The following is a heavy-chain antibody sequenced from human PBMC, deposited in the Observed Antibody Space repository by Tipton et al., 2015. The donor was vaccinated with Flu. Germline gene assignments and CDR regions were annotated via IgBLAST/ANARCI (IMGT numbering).Heavy chain of an antibody. D-gene: IGHD3-10*01. CDR2: INPNGGGT. CDR1: GYTFIGYY. V-gene: IGHV1-2*04. CDR3: ARSKAYYGSGGYLDC. J-gene: IGHJ4*02. Sequence: QSGAEVKKPGASVKVSCKASGYTFIGYYIHWVRQAPGQGLEWMGWINPNGGGTRYAQKFQGWVTMTRDTSITTAYMELSRLTSPDTAIYYCARSKAYYGSGGYLDCLGQGTLVTVSS.